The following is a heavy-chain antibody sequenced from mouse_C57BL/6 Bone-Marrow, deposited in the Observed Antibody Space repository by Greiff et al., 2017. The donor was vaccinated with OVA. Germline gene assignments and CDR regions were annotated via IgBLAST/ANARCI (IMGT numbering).Heavy chain of an antibody. D-gene: IGHD1-1*01. Sequence: EVQLQQSGAELVKPGASVKLSCTASGFNIKDYYMHWVKQRTEQGLEWIGRIDPEDGETKYAPNFQGKANLTADPSSNTAYLQLSSLTSDDTAVYYCSVYYYGSFPHWYFDVWGTGTTVTVSS. V-gene: IGHV14-2*01. CDR3: SVYYYGSFPHWYFDV. J-gene: IGHJ1*03. CDR1: GFNIKDYY. CDR2: IDPEDGET.